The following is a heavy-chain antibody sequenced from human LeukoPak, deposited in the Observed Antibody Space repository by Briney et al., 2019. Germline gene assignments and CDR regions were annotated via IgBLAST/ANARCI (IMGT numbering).Heavy chain of an antibody. Sequence: SVKVSCKASGGTFSSYAISWVRQAPGQGLEWMGGIIPIFGTANYAQKFQGRVTITADESTSTAYMELSSLRSEDTAVYYCERDNTYYDILTGYWSGYYFDYWGQGTLVTVSS. D-gene: IGHD3-9*01. CDR1: GGTFSSYA. V-gene: IGHV1-69*01. CDR2: IIPIFGTA. CDR3: ERDNTYYDILTGYWSGYYFDY. J-gene: IGHJ4*02.